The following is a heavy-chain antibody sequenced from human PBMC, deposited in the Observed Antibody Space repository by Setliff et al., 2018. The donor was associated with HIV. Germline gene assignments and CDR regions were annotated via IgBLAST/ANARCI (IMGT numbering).Heavy chain of an antibody. CDR3: ARRYRIAARPKWFDP. J-gene: IGHJ5*02. Sequence: PSETLSLTCSVSGGSINRGTYYWTWIRQSAGKGLEWIGHIYITGDTDYNPSLKSRLTMSVDSSKNQFSLSLSSVTAADTAVYYCARRYRIAARPKWFDPWGQGTLVTVSS. V-gene: IGHV4-61*10. D-gene: IGHD6-6*01. CDR2: IYITGDT. CDR1: GGSINRGTYY.